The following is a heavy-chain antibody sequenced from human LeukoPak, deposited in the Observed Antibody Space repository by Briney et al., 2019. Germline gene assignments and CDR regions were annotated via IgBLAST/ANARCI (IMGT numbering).Heavy chain of an antibody. D-gene: IGHD4-17*01. CDR2: IYTGDSDT. Sequence: GESLKTSLKGPGYSFTRYWIGWAPQIPAKGLEWMWIIYTGDSDTRYSPSFQGQVTISADKSINTAYLQWSSLKASDTAIYYCARGHGDDYWGQGTLVTVSS. CDR3: ARGHGDDY. V-gene: IGHV5-51*01. CDR1: GYSFTRYW. J-gene: IGHJ4*02.